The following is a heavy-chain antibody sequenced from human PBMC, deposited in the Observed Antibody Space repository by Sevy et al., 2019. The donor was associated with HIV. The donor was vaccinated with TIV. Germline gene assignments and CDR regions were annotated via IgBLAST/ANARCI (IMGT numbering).Heavy chain of an antibody. CDR3: ARKRGSPMVRGGAYHWFDP. V-gene: IGHV4-59*13. J-gene: IGHJ5*02. CDR2: IYYSGST. D-gene: IGHD3-10*01. CDR1: GGSISSYY. Sequence: SETLSLTCTVSGGSISSYYWSWIRQPPGKGLEWIGYIYYSGSTNYNPSLKSRVTISVDTSKNQFYLKVSSVTAADTAVYSCARKRGSPMVRGGAYHWFDPWGQGTLVTVSS.